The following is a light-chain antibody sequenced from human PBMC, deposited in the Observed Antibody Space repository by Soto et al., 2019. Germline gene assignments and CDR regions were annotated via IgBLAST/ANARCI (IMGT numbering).Light chain of an antibody. CDR3: QQYGSTRWT. J-gene: IGKJ1*01. CDR2: DAS. V-gene: IGKV3-11*01. CDR1: QSISTY. Sequence: EIVLTQSPATLSLSPGERASLSCWASQSISTYLAWYQQRPGQAPRLLIYDASNRAAGIPARFSGSGSGTDFTLTISSLEPEDFAVYYCQQYGSTRWTFGQGTKVDI.